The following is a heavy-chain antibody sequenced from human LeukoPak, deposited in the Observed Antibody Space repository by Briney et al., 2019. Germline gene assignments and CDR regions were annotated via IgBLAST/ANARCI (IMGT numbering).Heavy chain of an antibody. J-gene: IGHJ3*02. D-gene: IGHD6-6*01. CDR2: ITGSGDST. CDR3: AKGRSSSTHDAFDI. Sequence: GGSLRLCCAASGFTFSSYAMSWVRQAPGKGLEWLSGITGSGDSTYYADSVKGRFTVSRDNSKSTLYLQMNSLRAEDTAVYYCAKGRSSSTHDAFDIWGQGTMVTVSS. V-gene: IGHV3-23*01. CDR1: GFTFSSYA.